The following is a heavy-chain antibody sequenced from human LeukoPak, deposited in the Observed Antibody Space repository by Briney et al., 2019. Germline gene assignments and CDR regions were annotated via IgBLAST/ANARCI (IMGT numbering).Heavy chain of an antibody. D-gene: IGHD2/OR15-2a*01. CDR2: IKEDGSEK. CDR3: ARYQGGTTYHDAFDI. J-gene: IGHJ3*02. V-gene: IGHV3-7*01. Sequence: GGSLRLSCAASGFSFSTYWMTWVRQAPGKGLEWVANIKEDGSEKFYMDSVKGRFTISRDNAKNSLYLQVNSLRAEDTAVYFCARYQGGTTYHDAFDIWGQGTMVSVSS. CDR1: GFSFSTYW.